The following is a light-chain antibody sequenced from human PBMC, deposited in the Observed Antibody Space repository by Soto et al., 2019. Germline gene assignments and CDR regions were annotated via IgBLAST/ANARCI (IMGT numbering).Light chain of an antibody. CDR3: PQYYSTPYT. Sequence: DLVMTQSPDYLAVSLGEMATINCKSSQSVLYSSNNKNYLAWYQQKPGQPPKLLIYWASTRESGVPDRFSGSGSATDFTLTISSLQAEDVAVYDCPQYYSTPYTFGQVTKLEIK. V-gene: IGKV4-1*01. CDR2: WAS. J-gene: IGKJ2*01. CDR1: QSVLYSSNNKNY.